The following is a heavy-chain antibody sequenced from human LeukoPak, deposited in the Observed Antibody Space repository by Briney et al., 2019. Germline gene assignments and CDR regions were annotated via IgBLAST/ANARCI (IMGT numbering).Heavy chain of an antibody. Sequence: GGSLRLSCAASGFTFDDYAMHWVRQAPGKGLEWVSLITGDGGSTYYADSVKGRFTISRDNSKDSLYLQMNNLRTEDTALYYCAKDHSTGWYYLDYWGQGTLVTVSS. J-gene: IGHJ4*02. V-gene: IGHV3-43*02. CDR3: AKDHSTGWYYLDY. CDR1: GFTFDDYA. CDR2: ITGDGGST. D-gene: IGHD6-19*01.